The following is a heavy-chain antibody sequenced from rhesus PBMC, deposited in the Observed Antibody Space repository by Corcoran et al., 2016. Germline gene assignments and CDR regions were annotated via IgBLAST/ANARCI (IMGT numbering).Heavy chain of an antibody. CDR1: GGSISDDYF. Sequence: QVQLQESGPGLVKSSETLSLTCAVSGGSISDDYFWAWLPQPPGKGLEWIGYVYGSGGGTNYNPSLKNRATISIDTSKNQFSLKLTSVTAADTAVYHCARVSTTSDGLNSWGQGVVVTVSS. CDR2: VYGSGGGT. V-gene: IGHV4-106*01. J-gene: IGHJ6*01. D-gene: IGHD2-2*01. CDR3: ARVSTTSDGLNS.